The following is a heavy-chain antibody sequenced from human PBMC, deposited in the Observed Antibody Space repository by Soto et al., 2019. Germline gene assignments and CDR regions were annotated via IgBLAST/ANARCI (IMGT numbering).Heavy chain of an antibody. Sequence: VASVKVSCKASGYTFTSYDINWVRQATGQGLEWMGWMNPNSGNTGCAQKFQGRVTMTRNTSISTAYMELSSLRSEDTAVYYCARVLAAAAGKRNFDYWGQGTLVTVSS. D-gene: IGHD6-13*01. CDR2: MNPNSGNT. V-gene: IGHV1-8*01. J-gene: IGHJ4*02. CDR3: ARVLAAAAGKRNFDY. CDR1: GYTFTSYD.